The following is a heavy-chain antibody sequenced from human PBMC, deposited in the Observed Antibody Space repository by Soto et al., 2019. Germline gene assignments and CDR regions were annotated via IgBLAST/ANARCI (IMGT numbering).Heavy chain of an antibody. CDR1: GGSISSGGFH. J-gene: IGHJ4*02. V-gene: IGHV4-31*03. Sequence: QVQLRESGPGLVKPSQTLSLTCSVSGGSISSGGFHWSWIRQHPGKGLEWIGNIYDSGNTYYNPSLKGRVSISVDTSKNQFSLNLTSVTAADTAVYYCARSITMFRGVRFYFDYWGQGTLVTVSA. CDR2: IYDSGNT. D-gene: IGHD3-10*01. CDR3: ARSITMFRGVRFYFDY.